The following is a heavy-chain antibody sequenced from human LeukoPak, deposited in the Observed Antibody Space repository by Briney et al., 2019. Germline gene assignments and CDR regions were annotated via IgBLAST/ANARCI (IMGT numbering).Heavy chain of an antibody. J-gene: IGHJ4*02. V-gene: IGHV3-11*04. CDR2: ISSSGSTI. Sequence: TGRSLRLSCAASGFTFSDYYMSWIRQAPGKGLEWVSYISSSGSTIYYADSVKGRFTISRDNAKNSLYLQMNSLRAEDTAVYYCARDQRGLWLRKYYFDYWGQGTLVTVSS. CDR3: ARDQRGLWLRKYYFDY. CDR1: GFTFSDYY. D-gene: IGHD5-18*01.